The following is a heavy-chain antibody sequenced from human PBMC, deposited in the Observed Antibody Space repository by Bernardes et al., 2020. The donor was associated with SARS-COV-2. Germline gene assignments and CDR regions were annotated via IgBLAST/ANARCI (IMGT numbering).Heavy chain of an antibody. Sequence: SETLSLTCTVSGGSISSGGYYWSWMLQHPGKGLDWIGYIYYSGSTYYNPSLKSRVTISVDTSKNQFSLKLSSVTAADTAVYYCARVKPDYGGPYWYFDLWGRDTVVTVSS. CDR2: IYYSGST. CDR1: GGSISSGGYY. V-gene: IGHV4-31*03. CDR3: ARVKPDYGGPYWYFDL. J-gene: IGHJ2*01. D-gene: IGHD4-17*01.